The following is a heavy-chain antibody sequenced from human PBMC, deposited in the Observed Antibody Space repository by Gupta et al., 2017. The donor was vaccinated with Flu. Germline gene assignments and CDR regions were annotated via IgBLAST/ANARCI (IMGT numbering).Heavy chain of an antibody. D-gene: IGHD5-24*01. V-gene: IGHV3-30*18. J-gene: IGHJ6*02. Sequence: QERVVEFGGGVVQPGRSLSLSCAASGFSFRNNGMHWVRQAPGKGLEWVAVIAHDGSNYYHTDSVKCRFTISRDNSKNTLYLQMNSLRTEDTAVYYCAKDWRWDNNNYGMNVWGQGTTVTVSS. CDR1: GFSFRNNG. CDR2: IAHDGSNY. CDR3: AKDWRWDNNNYGMNV.